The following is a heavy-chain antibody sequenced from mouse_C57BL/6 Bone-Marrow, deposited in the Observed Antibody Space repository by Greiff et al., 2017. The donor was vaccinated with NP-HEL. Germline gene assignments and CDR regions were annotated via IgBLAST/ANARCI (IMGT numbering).Heavy chain of an antibody. CDR2: ISSGSSTI. CDR3: ARRYRGLYYYAREY. V-gene: IGHV5-17*01. J-gene: IGHJ4*01. CDR1: GFTFSDYG. D-gene: IGHD2-12*01. Sequence: EVKVVESGGGLVKPGGSLKLSCAASGFTFSDYGMHWVRQAPEKGLEWVAYISSGSSTIYYADTVKGRFTISRDNAKNTLFLQMNSLRSEDTAMYYCARRYRGLYYYAREYGGRGNSVTVTA.